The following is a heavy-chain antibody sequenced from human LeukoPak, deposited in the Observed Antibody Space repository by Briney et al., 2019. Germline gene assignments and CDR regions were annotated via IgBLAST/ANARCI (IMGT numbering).Heavy chain of an antibody. CDR2: INPDSGGT. CDR3: AQIPMYSSSSTPLDY. CDR1: GYTFTGYY. V-gene: IGHV1-2*02. J-gene: IGHJ4*02. Sequence: ASVKVSCKASGYTFTGYYMHWVRQAPGQGLEWMGWINPDSGGTNYAQKFQGGVTMTRDTSISTAYVELSRLRSDDTAVYYCAQIPMYSSSSTPLDYWGQGTLVTVSS. D-gene: IGHD6-6*01.